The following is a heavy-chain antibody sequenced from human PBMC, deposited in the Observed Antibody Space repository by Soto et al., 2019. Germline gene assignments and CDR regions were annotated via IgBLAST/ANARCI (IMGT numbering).Heavy chain of an antibody. Sequence: LSLTCAVYGGSFSGYYWSWIRQPPGKGLEWIGEINHSGSTNYNPSLKSRVTISVYTSKNQFSLKLSSVTAADTAVYYCARGGRYDFWSGYYYGMDVWGQGTTVTVSS. CDR3: ARGGRYDFWSGYYYGMDV. V-gene: IGHV4-34*01. J-gene: IGHJ6*02. D-gene: IGHD3-3*01. CDR1: GGSFSGYY. CDR2: INHSGST.